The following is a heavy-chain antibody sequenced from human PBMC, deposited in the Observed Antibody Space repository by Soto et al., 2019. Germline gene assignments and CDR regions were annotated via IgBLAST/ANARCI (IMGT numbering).Heavy chain of an antibody. Sequence: QPGGSLRLSRAASGFTFSSYAMHWVRQAPGKGLEWVAVISYDGSNKYYADSVKGRFTISRDNSKNTLYLQMNSLRAEDTAVYYCAREDGEQIVQPYYYYCMGDYRQLTTFTICS. CDR1: GFTFSSYA. D-gene: IGHD6-6*01. J-gene: IGHJ6*02. CDR3: AREDGEQIVQPYYYYCMGD. V-gene: IGHV3-30-3*01. CDR2: ISYDGSNK.